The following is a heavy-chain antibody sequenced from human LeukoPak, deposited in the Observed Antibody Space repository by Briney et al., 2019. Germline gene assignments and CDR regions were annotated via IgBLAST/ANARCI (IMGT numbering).Heavy chain of an antibody. V-gene: IGHV4-39*07. CDR3: ARDSRKYGSGSGFDY. CDR1: GGSISSSSYY. Sequence: SETLSLTCTVSGGSISSSSYYWGWIRQPPGKGLEWIGNINYSGSTYHNPSLKSRVTISVDTSKNQFSLKLSSVTAADTAVYYCARDSRKYGSGSGFDYWGQGTLVTVSS. J-gene: IGHJ4*02. CDR2: INYSGST. D-gene: IGHD3-10*01.